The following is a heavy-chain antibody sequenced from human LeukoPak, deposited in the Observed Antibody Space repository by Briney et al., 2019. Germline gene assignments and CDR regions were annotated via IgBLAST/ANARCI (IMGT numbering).Heavy chain of an antibody. D-gene: IGHD3-16*01. V-gene: IGHV3-23*01. CDR3: GKEGGA. CDR1: GFRFSDST. Sequence: PGGSLRLSCAASGFRFSDSTMTWVRQAPGKGPEWVSAIGGRGGSTYYADSLGGRFTISRDNSKDMLYLQMNSLKVEDTATYYCGKEGGAWGQGTKVTVSS. CDR2: IGGRGGST. J-gene: IGHJ5*02.